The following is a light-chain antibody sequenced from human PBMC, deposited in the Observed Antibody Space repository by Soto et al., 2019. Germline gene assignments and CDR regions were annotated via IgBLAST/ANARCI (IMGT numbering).Light chain of an antibody. CDR2: EGT. Sequence: QSVLTQPPSASGSPGQSVTISCTGTSSDVGAYNYVSWYQQYTGKAPKLMIFEGTKRPSGVSDRFSASKSGYTASLTISGLRAEDEANYYCCSYAGGTTWVFGGGTKVTVL. J-gene: IGLJ3*02. CDR3: CSYAGGTTWV. V-gene: IGLV2-8*01. CDR1: SSDVGAYNY.